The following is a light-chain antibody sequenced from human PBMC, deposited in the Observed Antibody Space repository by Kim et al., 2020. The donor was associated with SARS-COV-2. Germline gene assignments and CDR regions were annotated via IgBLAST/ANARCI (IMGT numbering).Light chain of an antibody. CDR2: GAS. Sequence: SPGERATLSCRASERINNNYLAWYQQKPGQPPTLLIYGASTRASGVPDRFSGSGSGTDFTLTISRLEPEDFAVFYCQQYGTSPYTFGQGTKVDIK. CDR3: QQYGTSPYT. J-gene: IGKJ2*01. CDR1: ERINNNY. V-gene: IGKV3-20*01.